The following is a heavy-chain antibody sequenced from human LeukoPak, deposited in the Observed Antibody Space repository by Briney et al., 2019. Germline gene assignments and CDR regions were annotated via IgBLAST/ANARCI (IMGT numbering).Heavy chain of an antibody. D-gene: IGHD3-22*01. J-gene: IGHJ4*01. CDR2: SDGGGSST. CDR3: ARGPGSSGGAYVGDY. CDR1: GFTFSNHW. V-gene: IGHV3-74*01. Sequence: ETLSLSCVASGFTFSNHWMHWVRQVPGKGPVWVSRSDGGGSSTSYADSVKGRFSISRDNAKSTLYLQMNSLRAEDTAVYYCARGPGSSGGAYVGDYWGHGTLVTVSS.